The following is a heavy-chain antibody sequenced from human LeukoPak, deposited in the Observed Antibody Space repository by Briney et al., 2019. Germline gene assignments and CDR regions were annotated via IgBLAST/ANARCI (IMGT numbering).Heavy chain of an antibody. CDR2: IKQDGSEK. CDR1: GFTFTIYW. D-gene: IGHD4-17*01. V-gene: IGHV3-7*01. J-gene: IGHJ3*02. CDR3: ARAYSRYGTGAFDI. Sequence: PGGSLRLSCAASGFTFTIYWMSWVRQAPGKGLEWVANIKQDGSEKYYVDSVKGRFTISRDNAKNSLYLQMNSLRAEDTAVYYCARAYSRYGTGAFDIWGQGTMVTVSS.